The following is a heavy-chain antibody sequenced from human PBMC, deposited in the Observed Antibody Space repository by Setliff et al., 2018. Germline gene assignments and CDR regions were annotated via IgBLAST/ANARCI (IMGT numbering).Heavy chain of an antibody. CDR3: ASVVVVAATSTARNY. V-gene: IGHV4-34*01. J-gene: IGHJ4*02. CDR1: GGSFSGYY. CDR2: INHSGST. Sequence: KPSETLSLTCAVYGGSFSGYYWSWIRQPPGKGLEWIGEINHSGSTNYNPSLKSRVTISVDTSKNQFSLKLSSVTAADTAVYYCASVVVVAATSTARNYWGQGTLVTVSS. D-gene: IGHD2-15*01.